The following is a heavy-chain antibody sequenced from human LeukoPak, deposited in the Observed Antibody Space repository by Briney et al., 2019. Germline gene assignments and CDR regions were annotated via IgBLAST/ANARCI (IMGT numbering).Heavy chain of an antibody. CDR3: AKDGPVDAFDI. CDR1: GFTFSSYA. Sequence: GGSLRLSCAASGFTFSSYAMHWVRQAPGKGLEWVAVISYDGSNKYYADSVKGRFTISRDNSKNTLYLQMNSLRAEDTAVYYCAKDGPVDAFDIWGQGTMVTVSS. J-gene: IGHJ3*02. CDR2: ISYDGSNK. V-gene: IGHV3-30-3*01.